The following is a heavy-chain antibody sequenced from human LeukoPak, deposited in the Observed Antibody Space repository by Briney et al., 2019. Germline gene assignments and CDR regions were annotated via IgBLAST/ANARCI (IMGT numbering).Heavy chain of an antibody. CDR1: GYTFTGYY. CDR2: INPHSGGT. J-gene: IGHJ4*02. D-gene: IGHD3-10*01. CDR3: ARDSNYYGSGSYYNSDY. Sequence: ASVKVSCMASGYTFTGYYIHWVRQAPRQGVEWMGWINPHSGGTSYAQNFQGRVTMTRDTSISTAYMDLSRLRSDDTAFYYSARDSNYYGSGSYYNSDYWGQGTLVTVSS. V-gene: IGHV1-2*02.